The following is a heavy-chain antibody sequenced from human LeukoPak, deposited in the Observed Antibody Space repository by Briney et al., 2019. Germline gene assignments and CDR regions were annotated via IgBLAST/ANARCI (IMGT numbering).Heavy chain of an antibody. V-gene: IGHV4-59*01. J-gene: IGHJ3*02. D-gene: IGHD3-22*01. CDR2: IYYSGST. CDR1: GGSICGYY. CDR3: ARGGLENGYHSNDGFDI. Sequence: SETLSLTCAVPGGSICGYYWSWIRQPPGKGLEWIGYIYYSGSTKYNPSLKSRVTMSVDTSRNQFSLKLSSVTAADTAVYYCARGGLENGYHSNDGFDIWGQGTMVTVSS.